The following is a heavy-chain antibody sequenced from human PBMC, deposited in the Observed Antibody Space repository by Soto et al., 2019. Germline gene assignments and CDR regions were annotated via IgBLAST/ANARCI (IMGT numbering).Heavy chain of an antibody. J-gene: IGHJ4*02. CDR2: INAYKGNT. V-gene: IGHV1-3*01. CDR1: GYTFTSYA. D-gene: IGHD3-10*01. Sequence: ASVKVSCKASGYTFTSYAMHWVRQAPGQGLEWMGWINAYKGNTKYSQKFQGRVTMTTDTSTSTAYMELRSLRSDDTAVYYCARDGSYGSGTLFDYWGQGTLVTAPQ. CDR3: ARDGSYGSGTLFDY.